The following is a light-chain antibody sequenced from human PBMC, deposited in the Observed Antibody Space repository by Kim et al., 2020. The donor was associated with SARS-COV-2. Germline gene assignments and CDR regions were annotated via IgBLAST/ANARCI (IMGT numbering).Light chain of an antibody. V-gene: IGLV2-8*01. J-gene: IGLJ1*01. CDR1: SSGVGGYNY. CDR3: SSYAGSNNFYV. Sequence: SVALTSSGSSSGVGGYNYVSWYQQHPGRAPKLMIYEVNKRPSGVPDRFSGSKAGNTNSLTVSGLQAEDEADDYCSSYAGSNNFYVFGTGTKVTVL. CDR2: EVN.